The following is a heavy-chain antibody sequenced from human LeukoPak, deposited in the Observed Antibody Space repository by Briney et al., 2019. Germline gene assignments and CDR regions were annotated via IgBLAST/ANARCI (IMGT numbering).Heavy chain of an antibody. D-gene: IGHD3-10*01. J-gene: IGHJ6*03. CDR2: IYYSGST. V-gene: IGHV4-31*03. Sequence: PSETLSLTCTVSGGSISSGGYYWSWIRQHPGKGLEWIGYIYYSGSTYYNPSLKSRVTISVDTSKNQFSLKLSSVTAADTAVYYCAGEKGSSLPRALYYYMDVWGKGTTVTVSS. CDR1: GGSISSGGYY. CDR3: AGEKGSSLPRALYYYMDV.